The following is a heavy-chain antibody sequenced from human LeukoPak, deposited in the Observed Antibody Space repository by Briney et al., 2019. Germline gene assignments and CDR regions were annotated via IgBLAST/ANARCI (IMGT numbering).Heavy chain of an antibody. J-gene: IGHJ2*01. V-gene: IGHV1-2*02. CDR2: INPNSGGT. D-gene: IGHD3-3*01. CDR3: ARASADREYYDFWSGYYEGGLRGYWYFDL. CDR1: GYTFTGYY. Sequence: ASVKVSCKASGYTFTGYYMHWVRQAPGQGLEWMGWINPNSGGTNYAQKFQGRVTMTRDTSISTAYMELSSLRSEDTAVYYCARASADREYYDFWSGYYEGGLRGYWYFDLWGRGTLVTVSS.